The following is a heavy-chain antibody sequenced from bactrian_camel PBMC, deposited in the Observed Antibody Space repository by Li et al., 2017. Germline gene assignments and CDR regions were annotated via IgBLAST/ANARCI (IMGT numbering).Heavy chain of an antibody. CDR3: AGGFYCLSGRPPQDSEYNY. D-gene: IGHD3*01. CDR1: GYSTSGSYC. Sequence: HVQLVESGGGTVKPGGSLRLSCQASGYSTSGSYCMGWFRRAPGKEREGVASILTAAGHTYYADSVKGRFTISRDSTGNTVYLQMNALEPEDTATYFCAGGFYCLSGRPPQDSEYNYWGQGTQVTVS. V-gene: IGHV3S38*01. J-gene: IGHJ4*01. CDR2: ILTAAGHT.